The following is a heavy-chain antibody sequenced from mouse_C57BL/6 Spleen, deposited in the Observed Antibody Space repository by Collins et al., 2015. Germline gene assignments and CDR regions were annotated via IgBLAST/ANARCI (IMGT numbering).Heavy chain of an antibody. Sequence: DVQLQESGPGLVKPSQSLSLTCTVTGYSITSDYAWNWIRQFPGNKLEWMGYISYSGSTSYNPSLKSRISITRDTSKNQFFLQLNSVTTEDTATYYCAREGLMITFAYWGQGTLVTVSA. D-gene: IGHD2-4*01. CDR2: ISYSGST. CDR3: AREGLMITFAY. V-gene: IGHV3-2*02. J-gene: IGHJ3*01. CDR1: GYSITSDYA.